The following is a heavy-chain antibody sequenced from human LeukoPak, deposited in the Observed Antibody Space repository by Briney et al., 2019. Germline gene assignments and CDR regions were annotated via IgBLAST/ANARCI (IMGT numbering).Heavy chain of an antibody. J-gene: IGHJ4*02. CDR1: GGSFSGYY. CDR3: ARGSSDIVVVPASKAGFDY. V-gene: IGHV4-34*01. Sequence: PSETLSLTCAVYGGSFSGYYWSWIRQPPGKGLEWIGEINHSGSTNYNPSLKSRVTISVDTSKNQFSLKLGSVTAADTAVYYCARGSSDIVVVPASKAGFDYWGQGTLVTVSS. CDR2: INHSGST. D-gene: IGHD2-2*01.